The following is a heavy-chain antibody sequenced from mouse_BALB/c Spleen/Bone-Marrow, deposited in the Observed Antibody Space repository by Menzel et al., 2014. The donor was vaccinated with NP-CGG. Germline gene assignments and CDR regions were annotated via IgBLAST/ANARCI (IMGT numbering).Heavy chain of an antibody. Sequence: QLVEPGTELAKPGASVKMSCKASGYTFTNSWMHWVKQRPEQGLEWIGYINPSTGYTDYNQKFKDKATLTADKSSSTAYMQLSSLTSEDSAVYYCTRDTSGYVDYWRQGTPLPVSS. V-gene: IGHV1-7*01. CDR3: TRDTSGYVDY. CDR2: INPSTGYT. CDR1: GYTFTNSW. J-gene: IGHJ2*01. D-gene: IGHD3-2*01.